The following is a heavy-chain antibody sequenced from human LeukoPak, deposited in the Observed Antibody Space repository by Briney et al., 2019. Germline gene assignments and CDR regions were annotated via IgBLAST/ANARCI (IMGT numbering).Heavy chain of an antibody. CDR1: GGSITDYY. J-gene: IGHJ4*02. V-gene: IGHV4-59*08. CDR2: IYYNGAT. CDR3: ARGRDYYDSSGYTDF. Sequence: SETLSLTCTVSGGSITDYYWIWIRQPPGKGLEYIGYIYYNGATNYNPSLKSRVTISVDTSKNQFSLKLNSVTAADTAVYYCARGRDYYDSSGYTDFWGQGTLVTVSS. D-gene: IGHD3-22*01.